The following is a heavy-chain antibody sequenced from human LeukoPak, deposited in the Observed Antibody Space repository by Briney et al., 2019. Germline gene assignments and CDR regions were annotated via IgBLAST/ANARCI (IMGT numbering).Heavy chain of an antibody. CDR3: ARGSISVAAAGRIDY. J-gene: IGHJ4*02. CDR2: ISSGGNTL. V-gene: IGHV3-11*01. CDR1: GFTFSDYY. Sequence: GGSLRLSCAASGFTFSDYYMNWIRQAPGKGLEWVSYISSGGNTLYYADSVKGRFTISRDNAKNSLYLQMNSLRAEDTAVYYCARGSISVAAAGRIDYWGQGTLVTVSS. D-gene: IGHD6-13*01.